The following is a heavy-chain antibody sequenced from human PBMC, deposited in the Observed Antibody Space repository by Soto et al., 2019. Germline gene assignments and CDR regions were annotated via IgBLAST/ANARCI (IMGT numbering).Heavy chain of an antibody. CDR2: VPGGSGNT. V-gene: IGHV3-23*01. CDR1: GFPFNTFP. D-gene: IGHD1-26*01. CDR3: AKMTPYGGNYRDAFDV. J-gene: IGHJ3*01. Sequence: EMQLLESGGGLQQPGGSLRLSCAASGFPFNTFPMGWVRQAQGRGLAGFSAVPGGSGNTYYADSVKGRFTISRNNFENTVYLQMDGLRVEDTAVYYCAKMTPYGGNYRDAFDVWGRGTMVTVAS.